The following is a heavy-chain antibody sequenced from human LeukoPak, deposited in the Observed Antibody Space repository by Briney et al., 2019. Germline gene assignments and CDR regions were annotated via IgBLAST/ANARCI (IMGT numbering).Heavy chain of an antibody. J-gene: IGHJ4*02. CDR3: ARDRYSSSWYYFDY. CDR1: GYTFTAYY. D-gene: IGHD6-13*01. V-gene: IGHV1-2*02. CDR2: INPNSSGT. Sequence: ASVKVSCKASGYTFTAYYMHWVRQAPGQGLEWMGWINPNSSGTNSAQKFQGRVTMTRDTSISTAYMELSRLRPDDTAVYYCARDRYSSSWYYFDYWDQGTLVTVSS.